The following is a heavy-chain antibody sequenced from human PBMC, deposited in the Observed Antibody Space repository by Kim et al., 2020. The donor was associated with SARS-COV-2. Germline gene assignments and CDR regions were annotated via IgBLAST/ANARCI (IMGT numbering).Heavy chain of an antibody. CDR3: ARAMVRGKLDY. CDR1: GFTFSSYA. J-gene: IGHJ4*02. Sequence: GGSLRLSCAASGFTFSSYAMHWVHQAPGKGLEWVAVISYDGSNKYYADSVKGRFTISRDNSKNTLYLQMNSLRAEDTAVYYCARAMVRGKLDYWGQGTLVTVSS. V-gene: IGHV3-30-3*01. D-gene: IGHD3-10*01. CDR2: ISYDGSNK.